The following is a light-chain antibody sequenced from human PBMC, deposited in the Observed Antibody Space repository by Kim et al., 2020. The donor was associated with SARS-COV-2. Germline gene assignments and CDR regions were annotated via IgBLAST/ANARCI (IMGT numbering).Light chain of an antibody. CDR1: QGISSW. CDR2: AAS. V-gene: IGKV1-12*01. CDR3: QQTNSFPYT. Sequence: EIQMTQSPSSVSASVGDRVTITCRATQGISSWLAWYQQQPGKAPKLLNYAASSLQSGVPSRFSGSGSGTDFNLIINNLQPEDFATYYCQQTNSFPYTFGQGTKLEI. J-gene: IGKJ2*01.